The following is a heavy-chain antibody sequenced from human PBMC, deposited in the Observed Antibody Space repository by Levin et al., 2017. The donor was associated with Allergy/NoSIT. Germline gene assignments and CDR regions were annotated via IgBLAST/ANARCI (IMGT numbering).Heavy chain of an antibody. D-gene: IGHD6-19*01. CDR2: IFRSSSST. V-gene: IGHV3-48*01. CDR1: GFTFSSFD. CDR3: TRDGGSGWSLDL. J-gene: IGHJ5*02. Sequence: TGGSLRLSCAASGFTFSSFDMNWVRQAPGKGLEWVSYIFRSSSSTHYEDSVKGRFTISRDNAKNSLYLQMNSLRVEDTAVYYCTRDGGSGWSLDLWGQGTLVTVSS.